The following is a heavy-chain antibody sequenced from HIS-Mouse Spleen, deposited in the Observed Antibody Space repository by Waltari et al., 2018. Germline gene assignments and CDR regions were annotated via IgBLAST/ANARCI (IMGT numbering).Heavy chain of an antibody. J-gene: IGHJ3*02. CDR1: GYSISSGSY. CDR3: AKGYGDLDAFDI. CDR2: IYHSGST. D-gene: IGHD4-17*01. Sequence: QVQLQESGPGLVKPSETLSLTCTVSGYSISSGSYWGWIRQPPGKGLEWIGSIYHSGSTYYNPSLKSRVTISVDTSKNQFSLKLSSVTAADTAVYYCAKGYGDLDAFDIWGQGTMVTVSS. V-gene: IGHV4-38-2*02.